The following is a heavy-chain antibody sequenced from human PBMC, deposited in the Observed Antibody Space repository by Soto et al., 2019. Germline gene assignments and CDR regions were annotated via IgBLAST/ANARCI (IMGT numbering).Heavy chain of an antibody. CDR3: AMITMIHSFGP. J-gene: IGHJ5*02. V-gene: IGHV1-69*01. CDR1: GGTLRSNA. D-gene: IGHD3-22*01. CDR2: IIPIVHTA. Sequence: QVQLVQSGAEVKKPGSSVKVSCKASGGTLRSNAISWVRQAPGQGLEWLGGIIPIVHTASDAQTFRGTVTIYADESTTTAYMELSSLRYEDTAVYYSAMITMIHSFGPWGQGTLVIVSS.